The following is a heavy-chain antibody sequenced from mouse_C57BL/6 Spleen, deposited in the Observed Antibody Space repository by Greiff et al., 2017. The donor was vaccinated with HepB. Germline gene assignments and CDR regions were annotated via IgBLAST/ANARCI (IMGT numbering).Heavy chain of an antibody. J-gene: IGHJ2*01. D-gene: IGHD2-1*01. CDR3: ASYGNYLLDY. Sequence: IQLQQSGPELVKPGASVKISCKASGYAFSSSWMNWVKQRPGKGLEWIGRIYPGDGDTNYNGKFKGKATLTADKSSSTAYRQLSSLTSEDSAVYFCASYGNYLLDYWGQGTTLTVSS. V-gene: IGHV1-82*01. CDR2: IYPGDGDT. CDR1: GYAFSSSW.